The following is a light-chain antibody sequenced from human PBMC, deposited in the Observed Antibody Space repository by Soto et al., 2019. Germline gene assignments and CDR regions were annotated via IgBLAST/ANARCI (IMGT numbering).Light chain of an antibody. Sequence: QSALTQPASVSGSPGQSITISCTGTSSDIGAYNYVSWCQQYTGKATKLMIYDVSNRPSGVSNRFSGSKSGNTASLTISELQAEDESDYYCSSYATRTTLPYVFGTGTKLTVL. J-gene: IGLJ1*01. V-gene: IGLV2-14*01. CDR3: SSYATRTTLPYV. CDR2: DVS. CDR1: SSDIGAYNY.